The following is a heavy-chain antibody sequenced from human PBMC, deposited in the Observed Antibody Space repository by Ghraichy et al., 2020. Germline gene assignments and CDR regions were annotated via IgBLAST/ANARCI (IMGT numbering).Heavy chain of an antibody. J-gene: IGHJ5*02. CDR2: ISSSSRTI. CDR1: GFTFSSYS. Sequence: AGSLRLSCAASGFTFSSYSMNWVRQAPGKGLEWVSYISSSSRTIYYADSVKGRFTISRDNAKNSLYLQMNSLRDEDTAVYYCARARIAGDVVTWFDPWGPGTLVTVSS. CDR3: ARARIAGDVVTWFDP. V-gene: IGHV3-48*02. D-gene: IGHD6-13*01.